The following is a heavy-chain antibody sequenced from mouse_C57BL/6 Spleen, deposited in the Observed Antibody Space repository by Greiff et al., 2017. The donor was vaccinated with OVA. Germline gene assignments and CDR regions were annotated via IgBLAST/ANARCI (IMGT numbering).Heavy chain of an antibody. CDR3: TRLITTGGYYYAMDY. CDR1: GYTFTDYE. CDR2: IDPETGGT. Sequence: VKLQESGAELVRPGASVTLSCKASGYTFTDYEMHWVKQTPVHGLEWIGAIDPETGGTAYNQKFKGKAILTADKSSSTAYMELRSLTSEDSAVYYCTRLITTGGYYYAMDYWGQGTSVTVSS. D-gene: IGHD2-4*01. J-gene: IGHJ4*01. V-gene: IGHV1-15*01.